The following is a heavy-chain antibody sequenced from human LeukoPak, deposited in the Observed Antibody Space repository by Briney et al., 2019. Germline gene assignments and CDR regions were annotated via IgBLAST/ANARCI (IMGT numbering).Heavy chain of an antibody. Sequence: PSETLSLTCTVSGGSISSYYWSWIRQPAGKGLEWIGRIYTSGSTNYNPSLKSRVTISVDTSKNQISLKVTSVTAADTAVYYCARDASMILDYWGQGILVTVSS. J-gene: IGHJ4*02. V-gene: IGHV4-4*07. D-gene: IGHD3-16*01. CDR3: ARDASMILDY. CDR1: GGSISSYY. CDR2: IYTSGST.